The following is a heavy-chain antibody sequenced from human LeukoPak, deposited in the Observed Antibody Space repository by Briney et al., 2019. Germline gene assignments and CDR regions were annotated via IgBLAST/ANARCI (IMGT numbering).Heavy chain of an antibody. D-gene: IGHD3-22*01. V-gene: IGHV4-4*02. CDR3: ARLQRVTMTAFDI. J-gene: IGHJ3*02. Sequence: PSETLSLTCAVSGGSISVSNCWSWVRQPPGKGLEWIGEIYHSGSTNYNPSLKSRVTISIAKSKNQFSLKLSSVTAADTAVYYCARLQRVTMTAFDIWGQGTMVTVSS. CDR2: IYHSGST. CDR1: GGSISVSNC.